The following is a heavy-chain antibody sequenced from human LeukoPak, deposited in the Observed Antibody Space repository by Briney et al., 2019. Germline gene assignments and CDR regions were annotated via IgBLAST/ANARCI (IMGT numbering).Heavy chain of an antibody. CDR2: IIPILDIA. V-gene: IGHV1-69*10. CDR3: AIVKAAGGTEWLDP. CDR1: GGTFSSYG. J-gene: IGHJ5*02. Sequence: SVTVSCTASGGTFSSYGISWVRQAPGQGPEWMGGIIPILDIADYEQKFQGRVSITADKSTSTAYMELSSLTSEDTAVYYCAIVKAAGGTEWLDPWGQGTLVTVSS. D-gene: IGHD6-13*01.